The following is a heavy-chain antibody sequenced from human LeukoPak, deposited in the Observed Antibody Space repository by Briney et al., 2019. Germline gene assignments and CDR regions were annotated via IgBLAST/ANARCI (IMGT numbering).Heavy chain of an antibody. CDR2: FDPENGET. Sequence: SVKVSCKVSGYTLTKLSMHWVRQAPGKGLEWMGGFDPENGETIYAQKFQGRVTMTEDTSTDTAYMELSSLRSEDTAVYYCATILTGYWMYYFDYWGQGTLVTVSS. V-gene: IGHV1-24*01. CDR3: ATILTGYWMYYFDY. D-gene: IGHD3-9*01. J-gene: IGHJ4*02. CDR1: GYTLTKLS.